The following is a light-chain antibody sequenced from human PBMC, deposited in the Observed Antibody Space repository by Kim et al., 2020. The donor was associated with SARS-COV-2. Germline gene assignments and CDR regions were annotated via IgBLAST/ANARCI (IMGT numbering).Light chain of an antibody. CDR1: IIGNTH. CDR3: QVWDSNTAV. CDR2: KNN. Sequence: SVALGQSPKIVGGGWIIGNTHFPWYQQKPGRAPVTVIYKNNNLPSGIPERFSGSNSGNTATLTISRAKDGDEADYYCQVWDSNTAVFGGGTQLTVL. J-gene: IGLJ3*02. V-gene: IGLV3-9*01.